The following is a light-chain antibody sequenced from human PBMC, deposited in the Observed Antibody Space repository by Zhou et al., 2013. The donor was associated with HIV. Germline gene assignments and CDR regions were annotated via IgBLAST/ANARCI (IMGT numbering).Light chain of an antibody. V-gene: IGKV1-5*03. CDR3: QQSYSTPYS. CDR2: KAS. J-gene: IGKJ2*03. CDR1: QSISGW. Sequence: DIQMTQSPSTLSASVGDRVTITCRASQSISGWLAWYQQRPGKAPKLLIYKASSLESGVPSRFSGSGSGTEFTLTINSLQPDDFATYYCQQSYSTPYSFGQGTKLEIK.